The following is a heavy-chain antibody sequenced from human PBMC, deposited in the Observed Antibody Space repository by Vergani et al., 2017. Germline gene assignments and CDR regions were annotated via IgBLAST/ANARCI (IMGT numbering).Heavy chain of an antibody. CDR3: ARDTVTGSRYFDY. V-gene: IGHV3-30*02. CDR1: GFTFSSYS. D-gene: IGHD6-19*01. J-gene: IGHJ4*02. CDR2: IRYDGSNT. Sequence: QVQILQSGGGLVKPGGSLRLSCAASGFTFSSYSMHWVRQAPGKGLEWVTFIRYDGSNTYYADSVKGRFTISRDNSKNTLFLQMNSLRPEDTAVYYCARDTVTGSRYFDYWGQGTLVTVSS.